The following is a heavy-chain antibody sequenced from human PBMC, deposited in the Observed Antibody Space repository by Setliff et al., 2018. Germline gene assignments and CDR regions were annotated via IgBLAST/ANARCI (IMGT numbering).Heavy chain of an antibody. CDR1: GDSINVYY. Sequence: PSETLSLTCTVSGDSINVYYWSWIRQPPGKGLEWIAYVYYSGSTNYNPSLKSRITISIDTSKNQFSLEMTSVTAADTAVYYCARTGTYRYFDYWGQGTRVTVSS. CDR2: VYYSGST. CDR3: ARTGTYRYFDY. V-gene: IGHV4-59*08. D-gene: IGHD1-1*01. J-gene: IGHJ4*02.